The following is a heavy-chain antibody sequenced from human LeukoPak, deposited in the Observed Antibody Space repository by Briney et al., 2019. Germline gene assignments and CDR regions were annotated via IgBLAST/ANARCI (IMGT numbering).Heavy chain of an antibody. CDR2: INPNSGGT. J-gene: IGHJ4*02. V-gene: IGHV1-2*02. CDR1: GYTFTGYY. Sequence: ASVKVSCKASGYTFTGYYMHWVRQAPGQGLEWMGWINPNSGGTNYAQKFQGRVTMTRDTSISTAYIELSSLTFDDTAVYYCASRDADYEYYFDYWGQGAVVTVSS. D-gene: IGHD4-17*01. CDR3: ASRDADYEYYFDY.